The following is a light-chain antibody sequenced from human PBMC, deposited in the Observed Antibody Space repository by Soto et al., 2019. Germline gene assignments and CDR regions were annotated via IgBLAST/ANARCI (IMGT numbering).Light chain of an antibody. CDR2: DAS. J-gene: IGKJ3*01. V-gene: IGKV1-33*01. CDR3: QQYDNLPFT. CDR1: QDISNY. Sequence: DIQMTQSPSSLSASVGDRVTITCQASQDISNYLNWYQQKPGKAPKLLIYDASNLETGVPSRFSGSRSGTNFTSTISSLQPEDNATYYCQQYDNLPFTFGPGTKVDIK.